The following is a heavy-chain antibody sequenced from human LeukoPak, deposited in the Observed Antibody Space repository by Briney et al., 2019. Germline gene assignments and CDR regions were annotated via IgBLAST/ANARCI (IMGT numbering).Heavy chain of an antibody. Sequence: GGSLRLSCAASGFTFSSYSMNWVRQAPGKGLEWVSSISGSSSYIYYADSVKGRFTISRDNAKNSLYLQMNSLRAEDTAVYYCARLYCTNGVCYLDYWGQGTLVTVSS. CDR1: GFTFSSYS. CDR3: ARLYCTNGVCYLDY. CDR2: ISGSSSYI. J-gene: IGHJ4*02. D-gene: IGHD2-8*01. V-gene: IGHV3-21*01.